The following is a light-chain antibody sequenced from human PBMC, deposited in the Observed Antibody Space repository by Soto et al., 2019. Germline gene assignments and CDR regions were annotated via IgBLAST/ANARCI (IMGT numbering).Light chain of an antibody. CDR3: VLYMGKGIWV. Sequence: QTVVTQEPSFSVSPGGTVTLTCGLNSGSVSTNYYPSWYQQTPGQAPRTLIYSTNTRSSGVPDRFSGSILGDKAALTITGAQADDESDYYCVLYMGKGIWVFGGGTKVTVL. CDR2: STN. V-gene: IGLV8-61*01. CDR1: SGSVSTNYY. J-gene: IGLJ3*02.